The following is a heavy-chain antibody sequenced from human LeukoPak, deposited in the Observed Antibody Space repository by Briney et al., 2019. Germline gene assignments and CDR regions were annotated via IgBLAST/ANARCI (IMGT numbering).Heavy chain of an antibody. CDR3: AKASYFDSSGYYSPFDY. V-gene: IGHV3-30*02. J-gene: IGHJ4*02. Sequence: GGSLRLSCAASGFTFNTYSMNWVRQAPGKGLEWVAFLRYDEIIKYYADSVKGRFTISRDSSKNTLYLQMNSLRAEDTAVYYCAKASYFDSSGYYSPFDYWGQGTLVTVSS. CDR2: LRYDEIIK. D-gene: IGHD3-22*01. CDR1: GFTFNTYS.